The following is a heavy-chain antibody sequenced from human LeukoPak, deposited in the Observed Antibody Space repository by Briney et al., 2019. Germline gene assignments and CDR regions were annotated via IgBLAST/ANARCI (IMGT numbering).Heavy chain of an antibody. CDR2: IYHSGST. CDR1: GGSISSGGYS. J-gene: IGHJ5*02. V-gene: IGHV4-30-2*01. Sequence: SETLSLTCAVSGGSISSGGYSWSWIRQPPGKGLEWIGYIYHSGSTYYNPSLKSRVTISVDRSKNQFFLKLSSVTAADTAVYYCARVPLGSSGYYYDVNNWFDPWGQGTLVTVSS. CDR3: ARVPLGSSGYYYDVNNWFDP. D-gene: IGHD3-22*01.